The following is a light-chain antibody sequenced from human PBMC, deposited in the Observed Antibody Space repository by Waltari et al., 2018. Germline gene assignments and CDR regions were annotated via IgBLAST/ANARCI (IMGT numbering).Light chain of an antibody. CDR2: SNS. CDR1: SSNIGSDI. V-gene: IGLV1-44*01. J-gene: IGLJ3*02. CDR3: AAWDDSLNGWV. Sequence: QSMLTQPPSASGTPGQRVTISCSGSSSNIGSDIVNWYQQLPGTAPKLLIYSNSQRPSGVPDRCSGSKSGTSASLAISGLQSEDEADYYCAAWDDSLNGWVFGGGTKLTVL.